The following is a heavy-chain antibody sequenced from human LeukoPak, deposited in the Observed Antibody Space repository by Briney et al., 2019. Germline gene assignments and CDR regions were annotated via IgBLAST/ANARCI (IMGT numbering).Heavy chain of an antibody. CDR3: ARHGGSSGFFDY. CDR1: GGSISSSSYH. J-gene: IGHJ4*02. V-gene: IGHV4-39*01. CDR2: IYYSGST. D-gene: IGHD3-22*01. Sequence: SETLSLTCTVSGGSISSSSYHWGWIRQPPGKGLEWIGSIYYSGSTYYNPSLKSRVTISVDTSKNQFSLKLSSVTAADTAVYYCARHGGSSGFFDYWGQGTLVTVSS.